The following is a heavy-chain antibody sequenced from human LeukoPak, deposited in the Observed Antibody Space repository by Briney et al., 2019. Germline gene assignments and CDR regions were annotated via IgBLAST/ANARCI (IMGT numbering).Heavy chain of an antibody. Sequence: AASVKVSCKASGYTFTSYGISWVRQAPGQGLEWMGWISAYNGNTNYAQKLQGRVTMTTDTSTSTAYMELRSLRSDDTAVYYCAKIEVGIYYGSGSFDYWGQGTLVTVSS. J-gene: IGHJ4*02. D-gene: IGHD3-10*01. CDR3: AKIEVGIYYGSGSFDY. CDR1: GYTFTSYG. V-gene: IGHV1-18*01. CDR2: ISAYNGNT.